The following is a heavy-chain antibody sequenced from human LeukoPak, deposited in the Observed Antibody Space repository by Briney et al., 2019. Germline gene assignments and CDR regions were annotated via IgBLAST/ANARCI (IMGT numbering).Heavy chain of an antibody. J-gene: IGHJ3*02. CDR2: IIPIFGTA. CDR3: ASSLWSVYIESPDAFDI. D-gene: IGHD2-21*01. CDR1: GGTFSSYA. Sequence: ASVKVSCKASGGTFSSYAISWVRQAPGQGLEWMGGIIPIFGTANYAQKFQGRVTITADKSTSTAYMELSSLRSEDTAVYCCASSLWSVYIESPDAFDIWGQGTMVTVSS. V-gene: IGHV1-69*06.